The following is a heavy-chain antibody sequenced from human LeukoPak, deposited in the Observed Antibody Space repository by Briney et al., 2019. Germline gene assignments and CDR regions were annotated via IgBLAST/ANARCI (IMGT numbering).Heavy chain of an antibody. D-gene: IGHD2-15*01. CDR1: GFTFDDYG. J-gene: IGHJ4*02. Sequence: PGGSLRLSXAASGFTFDDYGMSWVRQPPGKGLEWVSGINWNGGSTGYADSVKGRFTISRDNAKNSLYLQMNSLRVEDTALYYCARDPPSLGYCSGGNCYYFDYWGQGTLVTVSS. V-gene: IGHV3-20*04. CDR3: ARDPPSLGYCSGGNCYYFDY. CDR2: INWNGGST.